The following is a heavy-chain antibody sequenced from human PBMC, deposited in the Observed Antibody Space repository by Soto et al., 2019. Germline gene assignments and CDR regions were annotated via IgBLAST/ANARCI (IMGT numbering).Heavy chain of an antibody. J-gene: IGHJ5*02. CDR1: GDSVSSNSAA. Sequence: QVQLQQSGPGLVKPSQTLSLTCAISGDSVSSNSAAWNWIRQSPSRGLEWLGRTYYRSKWYNDYAVSVKNRLPIDPDPSKNQFSLQLTSVTPEDKAVYYCARGPTSAYGQGVLWFDPWGQGTLVNVS. D-gene: IGHD2-8*01. CDR2: TYYRSKWYN. CDR3: ARGPTSAYGQGVLWFDP. V-gene: IGHV6-1*01.